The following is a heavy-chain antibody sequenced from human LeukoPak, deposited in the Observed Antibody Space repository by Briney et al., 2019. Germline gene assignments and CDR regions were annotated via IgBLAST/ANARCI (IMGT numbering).Heavy chain of an antibody. D-gene: IGHD5-18*01. CDR2: INWNGGST. J-gene: IGHJ4*02. V-gene: IGHV3-20*01. CDR3: ARLSDSYGFSPFDY. Sequence: PGGSLRLSCAASGFTFDDYGMSWVRQAPGKGLEWVSGINWNGGSTGYADSVKGRFTISRDNAKNSLYLQMNSLRAEDTALYHCARLSDSYGFSPFDYWGQGTLVTVSS. CDR1: GFTFDDYG.